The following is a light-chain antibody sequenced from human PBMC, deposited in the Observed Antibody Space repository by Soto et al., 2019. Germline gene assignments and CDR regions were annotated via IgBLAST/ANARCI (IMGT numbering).Light chain of an antibody. J-gene: IGKJ1*01. CDR2: GSS. CDR1: QSVSTN. CDR3: QHDTNWPRRT. Sequence: EIVLTQSPATLSVSPGERATLSCRASQSVSTNLAWYQQKPGQAPRLLIYGSSTRATGIPARFSASGSGREFTLTISSLQSEDSAVYYWQHDTNWPRRTFGQGTKVEIK. V-gene: IGKV3-15*01.